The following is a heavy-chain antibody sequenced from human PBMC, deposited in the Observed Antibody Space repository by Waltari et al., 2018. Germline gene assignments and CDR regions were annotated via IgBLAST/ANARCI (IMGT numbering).Heavy chain of an antibody. D-gene: IGHD3-10*01. CDR3: ARVVDYYGSGSYSLDAFDI. V-gene: IGHV1-69*05. CDR1: GGTFSSYA. Sequence: QVQLVQSGAEVKKPGSSVKVSCKASGGTFSSYAIRWVPQAPGQGLEWMGGTIPIFGTANYAQKFQGRVNMTRNTSISTAYMELSSLRSEDTAVYYCARVVDYYGSGSYSLDAFDIWGQGTMVTVSS. CDR2: TIPIFGTA. J-gene: IGHJ3*02.